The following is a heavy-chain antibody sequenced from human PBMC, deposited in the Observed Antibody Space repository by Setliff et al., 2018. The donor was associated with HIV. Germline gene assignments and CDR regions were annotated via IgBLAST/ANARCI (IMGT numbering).Heavy chain of an antibody. CDR3: ASEKVAWTVSDSFFEF. Sequence: PSETLSLTCSVSGVSMTNNYWTWIRQSPGKGLEWIGYVHYSGNTRYNPSPKSRVTISVDTSKNKFSLKLSSVTAADTAVYYCASEKVAWTVSDSFFEFWGQGVPVTVS. J-gene: IGHJ4*02. V-gene: IGHV4-59*01. CDR1: GVSMTNNY. CDR2: VHYSGNT. D-gene: IGHD2-15*01.